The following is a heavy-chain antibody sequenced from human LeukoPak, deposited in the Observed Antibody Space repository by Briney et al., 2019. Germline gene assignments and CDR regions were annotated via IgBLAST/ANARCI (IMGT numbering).Heavy chain of an antibody. J-gene: IGHJ4*02. CDR3: AKVSSGTMIAPVDY. CDR1: GFTFDDYA. CDR2: ISWNGGSI. Sequence: GGSLRLSCAASGFTFDDYAMHWVRQAPGKGLEWVSGISWNGGSIGYADSVKGRFTISRDNAKNSLYLQMNSLRAEDTALYYCAKVSSGTMIAPVDYWGQGTLVTVSS. D-gene: IGHD3-22*01. V-gene: IGHV3-9*01.